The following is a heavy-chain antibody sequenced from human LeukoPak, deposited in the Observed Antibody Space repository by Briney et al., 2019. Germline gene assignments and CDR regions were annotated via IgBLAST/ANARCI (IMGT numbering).Heavy chain of an antibody. CDR1: GLTFSSYG. CDR3: ARGGGLDV. CDR2: INHNGNVN. V-gene: IGHV3-7*03. Sequence: GGSLRLSCAASGLTFSSYGMHWVRQAPGKGLGWVASINHNGNVNYYVDSVKGRFTISRDNAKNSLYLQMSNLRAEDTAVYFCARGGGLDVWGQGATVTVSS. D-gene: IGHD3-16*01. J-gene: IGHJ6*02.